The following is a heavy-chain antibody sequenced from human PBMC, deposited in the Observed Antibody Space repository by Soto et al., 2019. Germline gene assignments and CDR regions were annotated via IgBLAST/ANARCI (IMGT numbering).Heavy chain of an antibody. Sequence: SVKVSCKASGGTFRNYAINWVRQAPGQGLEWMGGFIPILGGGINAQKFQGRVTITSDESTSTAYMELSSLKSEDTAMYYCARRSGSDSNAFDFWGQGTMVTVSS. CDR2: FIPILGGG. D-gene: IGHD1-26*01. V-gene: IGHV1-69*10. CDR1: GGTFRNYA. J-gene: IGHJ3*01. CDR3: ARRSGSDSNAFDF.